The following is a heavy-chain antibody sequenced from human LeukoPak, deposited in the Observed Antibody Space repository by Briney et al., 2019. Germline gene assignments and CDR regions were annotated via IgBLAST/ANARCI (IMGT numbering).Heavy chain of an antibody. D-gene: IGHD6-19*01. V-gene: IGHV3-23*01. J-gene: IGHJ4*02. CDR3: AKDNAYSSGWLYYFDY. Sequence: GGSLRLSCAASGFIFSSYGMSWVRQAPGKGLEWVSAISGSGGSTYYAGSVKGRFTISRDNSKNTLYLQMNSLRAEDTAVYYCAKDNAYSSGWLYYFDYWGQGTLVTVSS. CDR2: ISGSGGST. CDR1: GFIFSSYG.